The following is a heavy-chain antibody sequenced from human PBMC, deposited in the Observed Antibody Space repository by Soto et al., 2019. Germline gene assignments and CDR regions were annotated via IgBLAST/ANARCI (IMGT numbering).Heavy chain of an antibody. V-gene: IGHV1-58*01. Sequence: GLEWMGWIVVGSGNTNYAQKFQERVTITRDMSTSTAYMELSSLRSEDTAVYYCAAGWLRFLEWFTRSSYGMDVWGEGISVSVSS. CDR2: IVVGSGNT. CDR3: AAGWLRFLEWFTRSSYGMDV. D-gene: IGHD3-3*01. J-gene: IGHJ6*01.